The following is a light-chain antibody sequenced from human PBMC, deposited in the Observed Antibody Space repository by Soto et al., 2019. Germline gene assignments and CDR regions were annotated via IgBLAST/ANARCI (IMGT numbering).Light chain of an antibody. Sequence: DFQITHSPPSISASVWDRATTTCRASQSIGTYLNWYQQKLGKAPKLLIYAASHLQNGVPSRFSGSASGTDFTLTISSLQPEDVATYYCQKYHTAPIIFGQGTRLEIK. CDR3: QKYHTAPII. CDR2: AAS. CDR1: QSIGTY. J-gene: IGKJ5*01. V-gene: IGKV1-39*01.